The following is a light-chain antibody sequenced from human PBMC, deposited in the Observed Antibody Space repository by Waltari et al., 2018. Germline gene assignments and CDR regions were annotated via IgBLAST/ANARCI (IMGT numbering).Light chain of an antibody. Sequence: EIVMTQSPATLSVSPGERATLSCRASQSISSTLAWYQQKPGQAPRLLIYDASTRATGIPARFSGSGSWTEFTLTISSLQSEDFAVYYCQQYYNWPRLTFGGGTKVEIK. J-gene: IGKJ4*01. CDR2: DAS. V-gene: IGKV3-15*01. CDR1: QSISST. CDR3: QQYYNWPRLT.